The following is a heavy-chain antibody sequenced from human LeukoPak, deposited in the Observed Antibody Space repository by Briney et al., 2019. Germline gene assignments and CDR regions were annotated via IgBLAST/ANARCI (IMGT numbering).Heavy chain of an antibody. D-gene: IGHD5-24*01. CDR1: GGTFSSYA. V-gene: IGHV1-69*13. CDR2: IIPIFGTA. J-gene: IGHJ4*02. Sequence: GAPVKVSCKASGGTFSSYAISWVRQAPGQGLEWTGGIIPIFGTANYAQKFQGRVTITADESTSTAYMELSSLRSEDTAVYYCARNVAEMATIYYFDYWGQGTLVTVSS. CDR3: ARNVAEMATIYYFDY.